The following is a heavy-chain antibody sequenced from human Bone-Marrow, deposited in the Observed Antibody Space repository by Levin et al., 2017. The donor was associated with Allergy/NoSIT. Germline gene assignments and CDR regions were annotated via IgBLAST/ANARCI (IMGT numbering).Heavy chain of an antibody. CDR2: IYTSGST. V-gene: IGHV4-4*07. CDR3: ARSGADRSSRGNWFDP. J-gene: IGHJ5*02. Sequence: SETLSLTCTVSGGSISSYYWSWIRQPAGKGLEWIGRIYTSGSTNYNPSLKSRVTMSVDTSKNQFSLKLSSVTAADTAVYYCARSGADRSSRGNWFDPWGQGTLVTVSS. CDR1: GGSISSYY. D-gene: IGHD3-22*01.